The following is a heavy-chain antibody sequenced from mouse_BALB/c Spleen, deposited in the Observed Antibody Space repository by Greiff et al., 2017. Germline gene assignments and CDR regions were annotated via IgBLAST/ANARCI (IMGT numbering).Heavy chain of an antibody. Sequence: EVQLVESGGGLVKPGGSLKLSCAASGFTFSSYTMSWVRQTPEKRLEWVATISSGGSYTYYPDSVKGRFTISRDNAKNTLYLQMSSLKSEDTAMYYCTRDWAITTALFANWGQGTLVTVSA. CDR2: ISSGGSYT. CDR3: TRDWAITTALFAN. V-gene: IGHV5-6-4*01. CDR1: GFTFSSYT. D-gene: IGHD1-2*01. J-gene: IGHJ3*01.